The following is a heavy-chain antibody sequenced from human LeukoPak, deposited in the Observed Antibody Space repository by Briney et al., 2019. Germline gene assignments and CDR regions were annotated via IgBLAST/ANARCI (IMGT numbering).Heavy chain of an antibody. D-gene: IGHD3-10*01. CDR2: IRYDGSNT. Sequence: PGGSLRLSCAASGFSFSDYDMHWVRLAPGKGLEWVTFIRYDGSNTYAESVKGRFTISRDYSKNTLYLQMNSLRTEETAVYYCAKGPAMVRGTFDPWGQGTLVTVSS. V-gene: IGHV3-30*02. J-gene: IGHJ5*02. CDR1: GFSFSDYD. CDR3: AKGPAMVRGTFDP.